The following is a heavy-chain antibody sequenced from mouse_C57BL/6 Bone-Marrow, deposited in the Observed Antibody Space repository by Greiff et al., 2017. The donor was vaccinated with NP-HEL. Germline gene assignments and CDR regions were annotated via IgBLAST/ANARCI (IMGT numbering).Heavy chain of an antibody. D-gene: IGHD1-1*01. CDR1: GYTFTSYG. J-gene: IGHJ2*01. CDR3: SRGGITTVVARLDY. CDR2: IYPRSGNT. Sequence: VQLQQSGAELARPGASVKLSCKASGYTFTSYGISWVKQRTGQGLEWIGEIYPRSGNTYYNEKFKGKATLTADKSSSTAYMELRSLTSEDSAVYFCSRGGITTVVARLDYWGQGTTLTVSS. V-gene: IGHV1-81*01.